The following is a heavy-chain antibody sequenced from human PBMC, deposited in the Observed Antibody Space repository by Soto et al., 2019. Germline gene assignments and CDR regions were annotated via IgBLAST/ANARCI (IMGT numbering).Heavy chain of an antibody. CDR1: GGSFSGYY. V-gene: IGHV4-34*01. CDR2: INHSGST. J-gene: IGHJ4*02. CDR3: ARTSSIAVAGTRSRKYYFDY. Sequence: QVQLQQWGAGLLKPSETLSLTCAVYGGSFSGYYWSWIRQPPGKGLEWIGEINHSGSTNYNPSLKSRVTISVDTSKNQCSRKLSSVTAADTAVYYCARTSSIAVAGTRSRKYYFDYWGQGTLVTVSS. D-gene: IGHD6-19*01.